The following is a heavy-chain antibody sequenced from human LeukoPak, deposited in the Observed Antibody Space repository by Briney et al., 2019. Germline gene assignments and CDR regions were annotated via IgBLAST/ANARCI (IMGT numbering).Heavy chain of an antibody. Sequence: SETLSLTCAVSGGSISSSNWWSWVRQPPGKGLEWIGEIYHSGSTNYNPSLKSRVTISVDKSKNQFSLKLSSVTAADTAVYYCARVRGGFTVVVSNWFDPWGQGTLVTVSS. CDR1: GGSISSSNW. CDR2: IYHSGST. J-gene: IGHJ5*02. D-gene: IGHD3-22*01. V-gene: IGHV4-4*02. CDR3: ARVRGGFTVVVSNWFDP.